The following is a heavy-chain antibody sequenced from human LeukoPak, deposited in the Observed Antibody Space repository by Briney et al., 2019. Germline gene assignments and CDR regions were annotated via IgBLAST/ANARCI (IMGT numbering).Heavy chain of an antibody. CDR3: AREPAGSDWYFDL. J-gene: IGHJ2*01. V-gene: IGHV4-59*01. Sequence: PSETLSLTCTVSGGSISSYYWSWIRQPPGKGLEWIGYIYYSGSTNYNPSLKSRVTISVDTSKNQFSLKLSSVTAADTAVYYCAREPAGSDWYFDLWGRGTLVTVSS. CDR1: GGSISSYY. CDR2: IYYSGST. D-gene: IGHD6-13*01.